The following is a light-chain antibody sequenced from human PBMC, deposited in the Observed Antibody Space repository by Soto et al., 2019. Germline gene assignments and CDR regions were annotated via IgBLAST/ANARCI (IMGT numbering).Light chain of an antibody. Sequence: DIQMTQSPSSLSASVGDRVTITCRAGQDIRSYLNWYQQKPGKAPQLLIYATSFLQIGVPSRFSASGSGTDFSLVITYLQLEDSATYYCQQGYTSRWTSGQGTKVDIK. CDR1: QDIRSY. J-gene: IGKJ1*01. V-gene: IGKV1-39*01. CDR2: ATS. CDR3: QQGYTSRWT.